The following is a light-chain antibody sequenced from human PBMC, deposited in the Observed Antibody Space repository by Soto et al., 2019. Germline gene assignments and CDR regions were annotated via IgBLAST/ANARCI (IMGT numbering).Light chain of an antibody. J-gene: IGKJ5*01. CDR1: QAISTY. V-gene: IGKV1-16*02. Sequence: DIQMTQSPSSLSASVGARVTITCRASQAISTYVAWFQQKPGKAPKSLIYAASSLRSGVPSKFSGSGSGTDFPLTISNLQPEDFATYYCQHYDTYPITFGQGTRLEI. CDR2: AAS. CDR3: QHYDTYPIT.